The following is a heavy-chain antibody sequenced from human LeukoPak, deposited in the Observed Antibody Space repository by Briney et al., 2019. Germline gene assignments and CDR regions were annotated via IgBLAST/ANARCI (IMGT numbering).Heavy chain of an antibody. D-gene: IGHD2-15*01. CDR1: GGSTNSYY. CDR2: IHNGGSP. Sequence: PSETLSLTCTVSGGSTNSYYWSWIRQPPGKGLEWIGYIHNGGSPNYNPSLKSRAIISVDTSKNQFSLRVTSVTAADTAVYYCARQGYCSGGSCYFDSWGQGTLVTVSS. V-gene: IGHV4-59*08. CDR3: ARQGYCSGGSCYFDS. J-gene: IGHJ4*02.